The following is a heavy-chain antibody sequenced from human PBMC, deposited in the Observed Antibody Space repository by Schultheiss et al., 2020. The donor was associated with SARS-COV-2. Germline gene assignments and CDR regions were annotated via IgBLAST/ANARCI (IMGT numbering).Heavy chain of an antibody. V-gene: IGHV4-34*01. J-gene: IGHJ4*02. CDR1: GGSFSGYY. CDR3: AGREPFYYDFWSGYQAPFDY. D-gene: IGHD3-3*01. Sequence: SETLSLTCAVYGGSFSGYYWSWIRQPPGKGLEWIGEINDGRGTSYNPSLKSRATIFVDTSKNQFSLRLRSVTAADTAVYYCAGREPFYYDFWSGYQAPFDYWGQGTLVTVSS. CDR2: INDGRGT.